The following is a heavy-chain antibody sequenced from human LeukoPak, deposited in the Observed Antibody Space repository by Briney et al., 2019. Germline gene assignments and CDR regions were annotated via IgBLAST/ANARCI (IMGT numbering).Heavy chain of an antibody. CDR3: ARQQYSGNPPRWFDP. D-gene: IGHD1-26*01. J-gene: IGHJ5*02. CDR1: GGSISSSSYY. CDR2: IYYSGST. Sequence: SETLSLTCTVSGGSISSSSYYWGWIRQPPGKGLEWIGSIYYSGSTYYNPSLKSRVTISVDTSKNQFSLKLSSVTAADTAVYYCARQQYSGNPPRWFDPWGQGTLVTVSS. V-gene: IGHV4-39*01.